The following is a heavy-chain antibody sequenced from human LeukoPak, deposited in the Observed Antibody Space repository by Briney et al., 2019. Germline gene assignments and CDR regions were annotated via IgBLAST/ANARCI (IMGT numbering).Heavy chain of an antibody. CDR2: ITAYNDNT. CDR1: GYTFTAYY. Sequence: ASVKVSCKASGYTFTAYYIHWLRQAPGQGPEWMGWITAYNDNTNYAQKLQGRVTMTTDTSTSTAYMELRSLRSDDTAVYYCARALLWFGEPSHIDYWGQGTLVTASS. V-gene: IGHV1-18*04. CDR3: ARALLWFGEPSHIDY. J-gene: IGHJ4*02. D-gene: IGHD3-10*01.